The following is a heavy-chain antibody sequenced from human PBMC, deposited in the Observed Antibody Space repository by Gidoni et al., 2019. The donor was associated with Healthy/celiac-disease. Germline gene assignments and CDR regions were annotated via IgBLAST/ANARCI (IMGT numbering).Heavy chain of an antibody. Sequence: EVQLVQSGAEVKKPGEALRISCKGSGNSVTSYWISWVRQMPGKGLEWMGRIDPSDSYTNYSPSFQGHVTISADKSISTAYLQWSSLKASDTAMYYCASSYCSSTSCYTAGFDPWGQGTLVTVSS. CDR3: ASSYCSSTSCYTAGFDP. CDR2: IDPSDSYT. CDR1: GNSVTSYW. V-gene: IGHV5-10-1*03. J-gene: IGHJ5*02. D-gene: IGHD2-2*02.